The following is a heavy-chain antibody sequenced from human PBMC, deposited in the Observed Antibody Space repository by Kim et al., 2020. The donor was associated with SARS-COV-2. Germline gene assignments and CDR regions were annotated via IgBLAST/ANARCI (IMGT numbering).Heavy chain of an antibody. D-gene: IGHD3-22*01. CDR3: ARGRGTMTVDY. Sequence: TYYTNTVKGSFTISRDKSKNTLYLQMGSLRVEDMAVDYCARGRGTMTVDYWGQGTLVTVSS. V-gene: IGHV3-64*01. J-gene: IGHJ4*02. CDR2: T.